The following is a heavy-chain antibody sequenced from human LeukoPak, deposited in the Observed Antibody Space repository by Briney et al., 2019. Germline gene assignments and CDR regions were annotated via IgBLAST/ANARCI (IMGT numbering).Heavy chain of an antibody. D-gene: IGHD3-10*01. CDR3: ARDRYYYGSGSQYPFDP. Sequence: SDTLSLTCTVSGGSISSYYWSWIRHPAGKGLEWIGRIYTSGSTNYNPSLKSRVTMSVDTSKTQFSLKLSSVTAADTAVYYCARDRYYYGSGSQYPFDPWGQGTLVTVSS. V-gene: IGHV4-4*07. J-gene: IGHJ5*02. CDR2: IYTSGST. CDR1: GGSISSYY.